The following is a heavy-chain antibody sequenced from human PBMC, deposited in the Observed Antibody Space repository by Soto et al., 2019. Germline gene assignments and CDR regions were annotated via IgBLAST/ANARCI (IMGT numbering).Heavy chain of an antibody. J-gene: IGHJ6*02. V-gene: IGHV3-21*01. CDR3: ARALVDSGADYFYYYGMDV. D-gene: IGHD4-17*01. CDR1: GFTFSSYN. Sequence: GGSLRLSCAASGFTFSSYNMNWVRQAPGKGLEWVASISSSSSYIYYADSVKGRFTISRDNAKSSLYLEMNSLRAEDTAVYYCARALVDSGADYFYYYGMDVWGQGTTVTVSS. CDR2: ISSSSSYI.